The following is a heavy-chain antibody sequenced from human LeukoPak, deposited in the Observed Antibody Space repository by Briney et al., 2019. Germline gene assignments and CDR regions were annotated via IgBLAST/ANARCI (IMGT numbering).Heavy chain of an antibody. Sequence: GGSLRLSCAASGFTFSRYWMHWVRQVPGKGLVWVSLINGDGSTTSYADFVKGRFTISRDNAKNTLSLQVNSLRAEDTAVYYCAKGGLKRAFDIWGQGTMVTVSS. J-gene: IGHJ3*02. V-gene: IGHV3-74*01. CDR2: INGDGSTT. CDR1: GFTFSRYW. D-gene: IGHD3-16*01. CDR3: AKGGLKRAFDI.